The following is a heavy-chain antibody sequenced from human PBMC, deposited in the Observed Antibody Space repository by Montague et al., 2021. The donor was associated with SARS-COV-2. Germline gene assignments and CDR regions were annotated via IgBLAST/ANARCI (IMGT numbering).Heavy chain of an antibody. Sequence: SETLSLTCTVAGGSISSGSYYWGWIRQPPGKGLEWIGNIDSSGSTCYKSRVTISVDTSKNQFSLKVTSVTAADTAVYYCARRVGGSGWLDYWGQGTLVTVSS. CDR3: ARRVGGSGWLDY. V-gene: IGHV4-39*01. J-gene: IGHJ4*02. CDR1: GGSISSGSYY. CDR2: IDSSGST. D-gene: IGHD6-25*01.